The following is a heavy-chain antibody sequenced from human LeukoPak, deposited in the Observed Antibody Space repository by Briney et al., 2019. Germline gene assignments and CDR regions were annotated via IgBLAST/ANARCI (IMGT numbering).Heavy chain of an antibody. CDR3: ARGRGLRLYYGMDV. D-gene: IGHD4-17*01. J-gene: IGHJ6*02. CDR1: GGSFSGYY. CDR2: INHSGST. V-gene: IGHV4-34*01. Sequence: SETLSLTCAVYGGSFSGYYWSWIRQPPGKGLEWIGEINHSGSTNYNPSLKSRATISVDTSKNQFSLKLSSVTAADTAVYYCARGRGLRLYYGMDVWGQGTTVTVSS.